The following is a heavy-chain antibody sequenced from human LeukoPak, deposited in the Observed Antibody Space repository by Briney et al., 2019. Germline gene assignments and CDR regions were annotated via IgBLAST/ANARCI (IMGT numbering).Heavy chain of an antibody. Sequence: SVKVSCKASGFTFTSSAMQWVRQARGQRLEWIGWIVVGSGNTNYAQKFQERVTITRDMSTSTAYMELSSLRSEDTAVYYCAADTAPYCSGGSCHVDWGQGTLVTVSS. V-gene: IGHV1-58*02. D-gene: IGHD2-15*01. J-gene: IGHJ4*02. CDR1: GFTFTSSA. CDR3: AADTAPYCSGGSCHVD. CDR2: IVVGSGNT.